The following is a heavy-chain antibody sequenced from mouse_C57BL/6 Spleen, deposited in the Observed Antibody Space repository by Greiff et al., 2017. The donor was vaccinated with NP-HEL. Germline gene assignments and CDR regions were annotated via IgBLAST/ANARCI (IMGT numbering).Heavy chain of an antibody. V-gene: IGHV6-3*01. Sequence: EVMLVESGGGLVQPGGSMKLSCVASGFTFSNYWMNWVRQSPEKGLEWVAQIRLKSDNYATHYAESVKGRFTISRDDSKSSVYLQMNNLRAEDTGIYYCTGLNWDGAMDYWGQGTSVTVSS. D-gene: IGHD4-1*02. CDR2: IRLKSDNYAT. J-gene: IGHJ4*01. CDR3: TGLNWDGAMDY. CDR1: GFTFSNYW.